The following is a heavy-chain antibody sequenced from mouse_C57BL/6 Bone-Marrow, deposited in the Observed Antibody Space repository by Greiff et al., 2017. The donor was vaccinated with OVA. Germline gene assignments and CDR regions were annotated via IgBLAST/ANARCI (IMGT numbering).Heavy chain of an antibody. CDR1: GFTFSSYA. J-gene: IGHJ3*01. Sequence: DVMLVESGGGLVKPGGSLKLSCAASGFTFSSYAMSWVRQTPEKRLEWVATISDGGSYTYYPDNVKGRFTISRDNAKNNLYLQMSHLKSEDTAMYYCARDSDQSSWFAYWGQGTLVTVSA. CDR2: ISDGGSYT. CDR3: ARDSDQSSWFAY. D-gene: IGHD2-13*01. V-gene: IGHV5-4*01.